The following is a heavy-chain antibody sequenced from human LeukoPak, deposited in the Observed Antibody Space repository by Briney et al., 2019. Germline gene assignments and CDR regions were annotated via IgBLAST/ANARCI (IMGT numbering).Heavy chain of an antibody. D-gene: IGHD1-26*01. Sequence: SETLSLTCSVSGASTSGGTYYWGWIRQPPGKGLEWIGSIYYTGSTYDNPSLKSRVTISVDTSKNQFSLKLSSVTAADAAVYYCARRGGSGRAFDYWGQGTLVTVSS. CDR1: GASTSGGTYY. V-gene: IGHV4-39*01. J-gene: IGHJ4*02. CDR3: ARRGGSGRAFDY. CDR2: IYYTGST.